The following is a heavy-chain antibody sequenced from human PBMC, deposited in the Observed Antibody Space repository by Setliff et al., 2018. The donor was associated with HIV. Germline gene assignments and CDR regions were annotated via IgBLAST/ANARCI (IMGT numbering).Heavy chain of an antibody. V-gene: IGHV1-69*13. Sequence: SVKVSCKASGGTFSSYAISWVRQAPGQGLDWMGGIIPVFGTTNYAQKFQGRVTITADESTSTAYMGLSSLRSEDTAVYYCARGGVYYYDSSGWSMDYWGQGTLVTSPQ. CDR3: ARGGVYYYDSSGWSMDY. CDR2: IIPVFGTT. D-gene: IGHD3-22*01. CDR1: GGTFSSYA. J-gene: IGHJ4*02.